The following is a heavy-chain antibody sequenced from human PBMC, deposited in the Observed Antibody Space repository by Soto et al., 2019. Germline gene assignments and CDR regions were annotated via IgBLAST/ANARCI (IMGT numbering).Heavy chain of an antibody. CDR1: GFTFSSYG. CDR3: AREGDIVVVPAAIAHFDY. CDR2: IWYDGSNK. J-gene: IGHJ4*02. V-gene: IGHV3-33*01. D-gene: IGHD2-2*02. Sequence: QAGGSLRLSCAASGFTFSSYGMHWVRQAPGKGLEWVAVIWYDGSNKYYADSVKGRFTISRDNSKNTLYLQMNSLRAEDTAVYYCAREGDIVVVPAAIAHFDYWGQGTLVTVSS.